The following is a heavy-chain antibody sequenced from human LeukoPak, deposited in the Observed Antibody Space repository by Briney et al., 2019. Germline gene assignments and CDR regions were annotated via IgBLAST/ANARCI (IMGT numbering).Heavy chain of an antibody. V-gene: IGHV4-30-4*08. D-gene: IGHD2-21*01. Sequence: SETLSLTCSVSGVPLSNGDYYWNWIRQPPGKGLEWIGYIYYSGSTYYNPSLKSRVTISLDTSKNQFSLELGSVTAADTSLYYCSRHMWQPRSDPQDLWGQGILVTVSS. J-gene: IGHJ5*02. CDR3: SRHMWQPRSDPQDL. CDR1: GVPLSNGDYY. CDR2: IYYSGST.